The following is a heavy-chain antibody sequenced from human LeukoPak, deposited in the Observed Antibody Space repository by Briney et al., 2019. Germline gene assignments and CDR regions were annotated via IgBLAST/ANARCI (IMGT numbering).Heavy chain of an antibody. CDR2: ISGSSGST. J-gene: IGHJ4*02. CDR1: GFTFSDYG. D-gene: IGHD3-22*01. V-gene: IGHV3-23*01. Sequence: GGNLRLSCAASGFTFSDYGMNWVRQTPGKGLEWVSAISGSSGSTYYADSVKGRFTISRDNSKNTLYLQMNSLRAEDTAVYYCAKTGAVLIVYYFDSWGQGTLVTVSS. CDR3: AKTGAVLIVYYFDS.